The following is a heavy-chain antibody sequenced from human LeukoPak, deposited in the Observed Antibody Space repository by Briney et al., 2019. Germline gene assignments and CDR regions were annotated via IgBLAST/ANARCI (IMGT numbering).Heavy chain of an antibody. CDR1: GYIFTSYF. CDR3: ASPSSGGYYYMDV. D-gene: IGHD6-19*01. V-gene: IGHV1-46*01. J-gene: IGHJ6*03. CDR2: INPSGGST. Sequence: ASVKVSCKASGYIFTSYFMHWVRQAPGQGLEWMGIINPSGGSTSYAQKFQGRVTMTRDMSTSTVYMELSSLRSEDTAVYYCASPSSGGYYYMDVWGKGTTVTVSS.